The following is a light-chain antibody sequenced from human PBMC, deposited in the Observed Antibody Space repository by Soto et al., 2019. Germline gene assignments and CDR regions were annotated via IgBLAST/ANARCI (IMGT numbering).Light chain of an antibody. V-gene: IGKV1-39*01. CDR1: QSISSY. Sequence: DLKMTQSPSSLSASVRDRVTITCRASQSISSYLNWYQQKPGKAPKLLIYAASSLQSGVPSRFSGSGSGTDFTLTISSLQPEEFATYYCKKSYSTSLTFGGGTKVDIK. J-gene: IGKJ4*01. CDR2: AAS. CDR3: KKSYSTSLT.